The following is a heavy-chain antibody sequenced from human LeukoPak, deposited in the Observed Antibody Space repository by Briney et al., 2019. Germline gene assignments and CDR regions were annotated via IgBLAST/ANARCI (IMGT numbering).Heavy chain of an antibody. J-gene: IGHJ4*02. Sequence: PRRSLRLSCAASGFTFSSYAMHWVRQAPGKGREWVAVISYDGSNKYYADSVKGRFTISRDNSKNTLYLQMNSLRAEDTAVYYCAREGLAARPWDYWGQGTLVPVSS. CDR2: ISYDGSNK. CDR3: AREGLAARPWDY. D-gene: IGHD6-6*01. CDR1: GFTFSSYA. V-gene: IGHV3-30*01.